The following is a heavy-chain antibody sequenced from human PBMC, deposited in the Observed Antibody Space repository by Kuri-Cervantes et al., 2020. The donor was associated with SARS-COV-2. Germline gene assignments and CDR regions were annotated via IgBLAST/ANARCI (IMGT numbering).Heavy chain of an antibody. V-gene: IGHV4-4*08. CDR3: ARDRKTVGWYFDL. CDR1: GFTFSNAW. D-gene: IGHD4-11*01. J-gene: IGHJ2*01. CDR2: VYVSGTT. Sequence: ESLKISCAASGFTFSNAWMSWVRQAPGKGLEWVGRVYVSGTTSYNPSLKSRLTISTDTSRNQFSLRLNSVTAADTAVYYCARDRKTVGWYFDLWGRGTLVTVSS.